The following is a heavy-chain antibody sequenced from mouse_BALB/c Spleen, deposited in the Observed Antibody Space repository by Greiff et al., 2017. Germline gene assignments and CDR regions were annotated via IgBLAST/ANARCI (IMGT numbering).Heavy chain of an antibody. CDR3: ARVYDYDVRFAY. V-gene: IGHV7-3*02. Sequence: EVQLVESGGGLVQPGGSLRLSCATSGFTFTDYYMSWVRQPPGKALEWLGFIRNKANGYTTEYSASVKGRFTISRDNSQSILYLQMNTLRAEDSATYYCARVYDYDVRFAYWGQGTLVTVSA. CDR1: GFTFTDYY. CDR2: IRNKANGYTT. D-gene: IGHD2-4*01. J-gene: IGHJ3*01.